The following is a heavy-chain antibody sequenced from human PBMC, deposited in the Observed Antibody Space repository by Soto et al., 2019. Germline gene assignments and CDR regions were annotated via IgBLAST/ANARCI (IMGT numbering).Heavy chain of an antibody. CDR2: IYYSGST. CDR3: ARATSFAGHHGY. D-gene: IGHD6-13*01. Sequence: QLQLQESGPGLVTPSQTLSLACTGSGGSFSSGAYYWSWIRHLPGKGLEWIGCIYYSGSTYYNPSLNSRINISLDASKNQFSLKMRSVTAADTAVYYCARATSFAGHHGYWGQGTLVTVSS. CDR1: GGSFSSGAYY. J-gene: IGHJ4*02. V-gene: IGHV4-31*03.